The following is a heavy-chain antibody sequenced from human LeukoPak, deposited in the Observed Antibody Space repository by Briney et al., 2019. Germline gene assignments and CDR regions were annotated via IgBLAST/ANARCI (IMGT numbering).Heavy chain of an antibody. J-gene: IGHJ3*02. V-gene: IGHV5-51*01. CDR2: IYPGDSDT. D-gene: IGHD3-10*01. CDR1: GYSFTSYW. CDR3: ARPPYGSGSSDAFDI. Sequence: GESLKISFQGSGYSFTSYWIGWVRQLPGKGLEWMGIIYPGDSDTRYSPSFQGQVTISADKSISTAYLQWSSLKASDTAMYYCARPPYGSGSSDAFDIWGQGTMVTVSS.